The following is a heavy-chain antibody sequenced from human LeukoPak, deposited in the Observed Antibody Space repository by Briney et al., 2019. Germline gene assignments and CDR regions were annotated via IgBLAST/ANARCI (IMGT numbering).Heavy chain of an antibody. CDR3: AKVPHEHYYYMDV. CDR2: ISASRSSI. Sequence: HTGGSLRLSCAASGFTFSNYGMNWVRQAPGKGLEWISYISASRSSISYADSVKGRFTISRDNSKNTLYLQMNSLRAEDTAVYYCAKVPHEHYYYMDVWGKGTTVTVSS. V-gene: IGHV3-48*01. J-gene: IGHJ6*03. CDR1: GFTFSNYG.